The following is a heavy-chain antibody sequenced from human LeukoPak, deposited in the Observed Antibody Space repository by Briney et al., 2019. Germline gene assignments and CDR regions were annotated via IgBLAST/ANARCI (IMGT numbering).Heavy chain of an antibody. CDR2: IIPILGIA. J-gene: IGHJ3*02. CDR1: GGTFSSYA. V-gene: IGHV1-69*04. D-gene: IGHD6-13*01. CDR3: ARAGYSSSWYRIAFDI. Sequence: SVKVSCKASGGTFSSYAISWVRQAPGQGLEWMGRIIPILGIANYAQKFQGRVTITADKSTSTAYMELSSLRSEDTAVYYCARAGYSSSWYRIAFDIWGQGTMVTVSS.